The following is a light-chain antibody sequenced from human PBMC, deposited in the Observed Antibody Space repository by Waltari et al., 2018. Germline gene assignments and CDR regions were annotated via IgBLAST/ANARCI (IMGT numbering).Light chain of an antibody. CDR3: CSFRGGDSFV. CDR1: TSDIGDYYS. CDR2: DAT. Sequence: QSALTQPASVSGSPGQSITISCTGTTSDIGDYYSFSWYQQFPGKAPKLMIYDATKRPSGVSSRFSGSKSGNTASLTISGLQAEDEGDYYCCSFRGGDSFVFGTGTRVTVV. J-gene: IGLJ1*01. V-gene: IGLV2-14*03.